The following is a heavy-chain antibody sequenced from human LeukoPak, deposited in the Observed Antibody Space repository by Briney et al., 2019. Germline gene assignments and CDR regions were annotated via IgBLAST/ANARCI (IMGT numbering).Heavy chain of an antibody. CDR3: ARARIQLWSYYYGMDV. D-gene: IGHD5-18*01. CDR2: INHSGST. V-gene: IGHV4-34*01. J-gene: IGHJ6*04. CDR1: GASFSGYY. Sequence: SQTLSLTCAVYGASFSGYYWSWVRQPPGKGLEWLGEINHSGSTNYNPSLKSRVTISVDTSKNQFSLKLSSVTAADTAVYYCARARIQLWSYYYGMDVWGKGTTVTVSS.